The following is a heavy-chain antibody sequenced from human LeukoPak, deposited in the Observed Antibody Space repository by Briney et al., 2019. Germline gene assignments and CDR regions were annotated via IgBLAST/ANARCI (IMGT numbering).Heavy chain of an antibody. CDR2: IKQDGSEK. Sequence: PGGSLRLSCAASGFTFSSYWMSWVRQAPGKGLEWVANIKQDGSEKYYVDSVKGRFTISRDNAKNSLYLQMNSLRVEDTAVYYCARVGSSIDSYYVDVWGKGTTVTVSS. CDR3: ARVGSSIDSYYVDV. V-gene: IGHV3-7*01. CDR1: GFTFSSYW. D-gene: IGHD2/OR15-2a*01. J-gene: IGHJ6*03.